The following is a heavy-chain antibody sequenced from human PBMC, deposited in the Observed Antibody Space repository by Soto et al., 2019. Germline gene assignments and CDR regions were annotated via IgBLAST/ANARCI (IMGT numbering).Heavy chain of an antibody. CDR3: ARDYTVTREDCFDP. V-gene: IGHV1-18*01. J-gene: IGHJ5*02. CDR2: ISTWNGDT. CDR1: GYTFSSHG. Sequence: QVQLVQSGAEVKKPGASVKVSCKPSGYTFSSHGLSWVRQAPGQGLEWLGWISTWNGDTNYAQKFQGRVTMTTDRATSTAYMELKSLRYDDTAVYYCARDYTVTREDCFDPWGQGTLVTVSS. D-gene: IGHD4-4*01.